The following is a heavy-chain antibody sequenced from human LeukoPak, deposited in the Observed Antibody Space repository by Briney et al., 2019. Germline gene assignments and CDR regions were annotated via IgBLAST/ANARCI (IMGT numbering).Heavy chain of an antibody. CDR1: GFTFSSYS. J-gene: IGHJ5*02. CDR3: ARDHATIAVAGRWFDP. V-gene: IGHV3-48*02. Sequence: GGSLRLSCAASGFTFSSYSMNWVRQAPGKGLEWVSYISSSSSTIYYADSVKGRFTISRDSAKNSLYLQMNSLRDEDTAVYYCARDHATIAVAGRWFDPWGQGTLVAVSS. CDR2: ISSSSSTI. D-gene: IGHD6-19*01.